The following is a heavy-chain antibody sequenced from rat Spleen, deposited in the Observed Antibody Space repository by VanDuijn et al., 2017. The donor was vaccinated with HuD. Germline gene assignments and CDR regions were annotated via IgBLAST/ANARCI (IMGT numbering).Heavy chain of an antibody. CDR1: GFTFSNYG. J-gene: IGHJ2*01. V-gene: IGHV5-20*01. CDR3: TTGNNLFDY. CDR2: ISYDGGST. Sequence: EVQLVESGGGLVQPGRSLKLSCAVSGFTFSNYGLHWIRQAPTKGLEWVASISYDGGSTYYRDSVKGRFTISRDNAKSNLYLQMDSLRSEDTATYYCTTGNNLFDYWGQGVMVTVSS. D-gene: IGHD1-10*01.